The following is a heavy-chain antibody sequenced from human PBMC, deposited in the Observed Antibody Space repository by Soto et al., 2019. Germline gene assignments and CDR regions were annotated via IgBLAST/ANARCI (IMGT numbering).Heavy chain of an antibody. V-gene: IGHV3-64D*08. CDR3: VKEEVQLERRRILARVYAFDI. Sequence: GGSLRLSCSASGFTFSSYAMHWVRQAPGKGLEYVSAISSNGGSTYYADSVKGRFTISRDNSKNTLYLQMSSLRAEDTAVYYCVKEEVQLERRRILARVYAFDIWGQGTMVTVSS. D-gene: IGHD1-1*01. CDR2: ISSNGGST. CDR1: GFTFSSYA. J-gene: IGHJ3*02.